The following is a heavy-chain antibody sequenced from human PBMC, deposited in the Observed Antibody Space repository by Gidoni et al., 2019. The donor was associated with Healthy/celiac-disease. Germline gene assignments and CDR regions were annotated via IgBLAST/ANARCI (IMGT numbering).Heavy chain of an antibody. Sequence: EVQMVESGGGLVKPGGSLRLSCAASGSPFISYRMNWVRQAPGKGLEWVSSISSSSSYIYYADSVKGRFTISRDNAKNSLYLQMNSLRAEDTSVYYCARVVASCGGSCYSDYWGQGTLVTVSS. V-gene: IGHV3-21*01. CDR3: ARVVASCGGSCYSDY. J-gene: IGHJ4*02. CDR2: ISSSSSYI. CDR1: GSPFISYR. D-gene: IGHD2-15*01.